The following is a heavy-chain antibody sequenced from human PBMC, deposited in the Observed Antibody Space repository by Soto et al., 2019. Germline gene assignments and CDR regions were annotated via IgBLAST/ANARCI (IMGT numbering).Heavy chain of an antibody. CDR1: GYTFTSYG. CDR2: ISAYNGNT. D-gene: IGHD3-3*01. V-gene: IGHV1-18*01. CDR3: ARDTKGRFLEWSKADDAFDI. J-gene: IGHJ3*02. Sequence: ASVKVSCKASGYTFTSYGISWVRQAPGQGLEWMGWISAYNGNTNYAQKLQGRVTMTTDTSTSTAYMELRSLRSDNTAVYYCARDTKGRFLEWSKADDAFDIWGQGTMVTVS.